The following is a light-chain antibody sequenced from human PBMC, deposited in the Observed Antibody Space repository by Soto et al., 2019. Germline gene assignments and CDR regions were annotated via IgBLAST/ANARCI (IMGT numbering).Light chain of an antibody. CDR2: GAS. CDR1: QRVSSSY. Sequence: EIVLTQSPGTLSLSPGERATLSCRASQRVSSSYLAWYQQKPGQAPRLLIYGASSRATGIPDRFSGSGSGTGFALTITILEPEDFAVYYCQQSGSSPCTFGQGTKWEIK. V-gene: IGKV3-20*01. J-gene: IGKJ1*01. CDR3: QQSGSSPCT.